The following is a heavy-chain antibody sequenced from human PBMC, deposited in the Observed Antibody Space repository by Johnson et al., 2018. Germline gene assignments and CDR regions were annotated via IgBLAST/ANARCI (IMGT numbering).Heavy chain of an antibody. CDR1: GFTFSSYA. J-gene: IGHJ3*02. CDR3: ARDRGVGAPDAFDI. D-gene: IGHD1-26*01. Sequence: EVQLVESGGGVVQPGGSLRLSCAASGFTFSSYAMSWVRQAPGKGLEWVSTISGSGGSTYYADSVKGRFTVSRDNSKNTLYLQMKSLGAGDTAVYYCARDRGVGAPDAFDIWGQGTMGTVSS. V-gene: IGHV3-23*04. CDR2: ISGSGGST.